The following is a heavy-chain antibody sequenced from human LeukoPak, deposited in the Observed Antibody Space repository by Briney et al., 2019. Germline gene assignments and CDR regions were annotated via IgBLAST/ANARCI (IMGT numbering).Heavy chain of an antibody. D-gene: IGHD3-22*01. CDR3: ARDGRWINYYDGSSPV. Sequence: GGSLRLSCAASGFTFSSYAMHWVRQPPGKGLEWVAVISYDGSNKYYADSVKGRFTISRDNSKNTLYLQMNSLRAEDTAVYYCARDGRWINYYDGSSPVWGQGTLVTVSS. CDR2: ISYDGSNK. CDR1: GFTFSSYA. V-gene: IGHV3-30*04. J-gene: IGHJ4*02.